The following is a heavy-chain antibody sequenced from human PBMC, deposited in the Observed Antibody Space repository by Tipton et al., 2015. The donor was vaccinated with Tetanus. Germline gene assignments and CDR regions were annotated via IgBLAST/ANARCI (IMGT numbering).Heavy chain of an antibody. CDR1: GGSSSSFY. CDR2: INQRGGI. CDR3: ARAGFEGSSSSGYFDH. V-gene: IGHV4-34*01. Sequence: TLSLTCAVSGGSSSSFYWSWIRQPPGKGLEWIGEINQRGGISYNPSLKSRVTIAVDTFKRQFSMTLTSATAADTAVYYCARAGFEGSSSSGYFDHWGLGVLVTVSS. D-gene: IGHD2-2*01. J-gene: IGHJ4*02.